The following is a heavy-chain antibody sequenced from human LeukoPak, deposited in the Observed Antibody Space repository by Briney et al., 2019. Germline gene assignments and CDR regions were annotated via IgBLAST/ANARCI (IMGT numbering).Heavy chain of an antibody. Sequence: SETLSLTCTVSGGSISSYYWSWIRQPPGKGLEWIGYIYYSGSTNYNPSLKSRVTISVDTSKNQFSLKLSSVTAADTAVYYCASKAAYSGSHLYDWGQGTLVTVSS. CDR1: GGSISSYY. J-gene: IGHJ4*02. D-gene: IGHD1-26*01. V-gene: IGHV4-59*12. CDR2: IYYSGST. CDR3: ASKAAYSGSHLYD.